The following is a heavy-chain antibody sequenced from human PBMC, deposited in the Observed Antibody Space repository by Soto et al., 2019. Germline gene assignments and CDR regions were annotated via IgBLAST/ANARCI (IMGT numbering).Heavy chain of an antibody. V-gene: IGHV1-46*01. CDR1: GYTFTSYY. J-gene: IGHJ4*02. CDR3: ARAPPYSGSSFPLGY. D-gene: IGHD1-26*01. Sequence: ASLKVSCKASGYTFTSYYMHWVRQAPGQGLEWMGIINPSGGSTSYAQKFQGRVTMTRDTSTSTVYMELSSLRSEDTAVYYCARAPPYSGSSFPLGYWGQGTLVTVSS. CDR2: INPSGGST.